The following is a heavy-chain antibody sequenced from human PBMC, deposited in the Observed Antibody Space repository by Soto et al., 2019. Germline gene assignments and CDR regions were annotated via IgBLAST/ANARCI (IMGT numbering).Heavy chain of an antibody. CDR1: GYTFTGYY. J-gene: IGHJ3*02. CDR3: SVFGLFGFTSAFDI. D-gene: IGHD2-21*01. CDR2: INPNSGGT. V-gene: IGHV1-2*04. Sequence: QVQLVQSGAEVKKPGASVKVSCKASGYTFTGYYMHWVRQAPGQGLEWMGWINPNSGGTNYAQKFQGWVTMTRDTSISTAYMELRRLRSDDTAVYYCSVFGLFGFTSAFDIWGQGTMVTVSS.